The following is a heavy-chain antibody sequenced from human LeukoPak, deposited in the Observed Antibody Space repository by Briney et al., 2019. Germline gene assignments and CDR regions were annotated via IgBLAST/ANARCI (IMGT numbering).Heavy chain of an antibody. D-gene: IGHD2-15*01. Sequence: GESLKISCQGSGYSINNYWIGWVRQMPGKGLEWTGIIYPADSDIRYSPSFQGQVTISADKSISTAYLQWSSLKASDTAMYYCARQEYCSGGSCYTWFDPWGQGTLVTVSS. CDR1: GYSINNYW. J-gene: IGHJ5*02. V-gene: IGHV5-51*01. CDR3: ARQEYCSGGSCYTWFDP. CDR2: IYPADSDI.